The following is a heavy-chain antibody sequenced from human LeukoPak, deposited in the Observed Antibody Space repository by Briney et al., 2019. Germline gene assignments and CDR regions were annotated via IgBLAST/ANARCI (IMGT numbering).Heavy chain of an antibody. J-gene: IGHJ5*02. CDR2: ISYDGSNK. CDR1: GFTFSSYA. V-gene: IGHV3-30-3*01. CDR3: ARGVGIAAAGWFDP. D-gene: IGHD6-13*01. Sequence: GGSLRLSCAASGFTFSSYAMHWVRQAPGKGLEWVAVISYDGSNKYYADSVKGRFTISRDNSKNTLYLQMNSLRAEDTAVYYCARGVGIAAAGWFDPWGQGTLVTVPS.